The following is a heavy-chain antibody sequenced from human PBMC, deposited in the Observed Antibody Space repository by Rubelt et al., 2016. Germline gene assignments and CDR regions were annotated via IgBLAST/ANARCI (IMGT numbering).Heavy chain of an antibody. CDR2: ISGSGDST. Sequence: EVQLVQSGGDLVQPGGSLRLSCAASGFTFSTYAMSWVRQPPGKGLEWVADISGSGDSTYYAESVKGRFTISSDNSKNTLYLQMNSLRAEDTAVYYCAKEGYSSSSGGRGYFDYWGQGTLVTVSS. CDR1: GFTFSTYA. CDR3: AKEGYSSSSGGRGYFDY. D-gene: IGHD6-13*01. J-gene: IGHJ4*02. V-gene: IGHV3-23*04.